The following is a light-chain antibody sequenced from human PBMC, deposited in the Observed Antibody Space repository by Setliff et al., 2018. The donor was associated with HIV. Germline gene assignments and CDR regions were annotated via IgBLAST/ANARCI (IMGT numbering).Light chain of an antibody. V-gene: IGLV2-14*03. J-gene: IGLJ1*01. CDR3: ASYRPNDLGV. CDR1: SSDVGSYDF. Sequence: QSVLIQPASVSGSPGQSVTVSCTGTSSDVGSYDFVSWYQQLLGKAPKLLIYDVSDRPSGVSHRFSGSKSGNTASLTISGLQSEDEADYYCASYRPNDLGVFGTGTKVTVL. CDR2: DVS.